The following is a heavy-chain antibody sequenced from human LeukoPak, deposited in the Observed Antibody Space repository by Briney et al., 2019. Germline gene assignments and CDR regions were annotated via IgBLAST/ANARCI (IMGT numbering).Heavy chain of an antibody. J-gene: IGHJ4*02. CDR1: GGSISSYY. D-gene: IGHD6-13*01. Sequence: PSPTLSLTCTVAGGSISSYYCSSIRQPPGKGREWIGYIYYSGSTNYNPSLKSRVTISVDTSKNQFSLKLSSVTAADTAVYYCAREEPKYSSSWYDWGQGTLVTVSS. CDR3: AREEPKYSSSWYD. V-gene: IGHV4-59*01. CDR2: IYYSGST.